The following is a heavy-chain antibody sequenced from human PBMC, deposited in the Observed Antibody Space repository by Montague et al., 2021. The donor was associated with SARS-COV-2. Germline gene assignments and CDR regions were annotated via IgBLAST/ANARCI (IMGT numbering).Heavy chain of an antibody. CDR2: IYSENNYT. J-gene: IGHJ4*02. Sequence: SLRLSCAASGFSFNGGAMSWVRQAPGRGLDWVSVIYSENNYTYYRDSVKGRFTASRDDSRNTLYLQMSSLRAEDTAVYCCAKVGYCSGGSCLWYFDYWGQGTLVTVSS. CDR1: GFSFNGGA. V-gene: IGHV3-23*03. D-gene: IGHD2-15*01. CDR3: AKVGYCSGGSCLWYFDY.